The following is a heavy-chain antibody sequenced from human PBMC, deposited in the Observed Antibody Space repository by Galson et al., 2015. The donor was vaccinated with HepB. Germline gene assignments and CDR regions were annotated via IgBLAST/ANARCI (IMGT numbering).Heavy chain of an antibody. CDR2: ITLIFDTT. V-gene: IGHV1-69*13. CDR3: ARGSLTTIRNYFDY. CDR1: GGTLRGYA. J-gene: IGHJ4*02. Sequence: SVKVSCKASGGTLRGYAINWVRQAPGQGLEWMGRITLIFDTTYYAQKFQGRLTITADESTSTAYMELSSLTSEDTAVYCCARGSLTTIRNYFDYWGQGTLVTVAS. D-gene: IGHD4-11*01.